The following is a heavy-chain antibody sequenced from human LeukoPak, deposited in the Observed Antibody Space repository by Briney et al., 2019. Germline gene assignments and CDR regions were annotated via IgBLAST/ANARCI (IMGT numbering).Heavy chain of an antibody. CDR2: IKADGSEK. Sequence: GGSLRLSCAASGFTFSSYTMIWVCQAPGKGPEWVANIKADGSEKHYVDSVKGRFSISRDNAKNSLYLQMNSLRAEDTAVYYCARDSSARDWGQGTLVTVSS. CDR3: ARDSSARD. CDR1: GFTFSSYT. D-gene: IGHD3-22*01. V-gene: IGHV3-7*01. J-gene: IGHJ4*02.